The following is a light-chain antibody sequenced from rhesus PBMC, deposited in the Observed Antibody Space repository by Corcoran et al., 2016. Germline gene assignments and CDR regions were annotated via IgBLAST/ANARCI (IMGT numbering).Light chain of an antibody. CDR1: SSDIGGYNY. CDR3: TSYAGSNTFI. V-gene: IGLV2-32*02. CDR2: EVS. Sequence: QAALTQPHSVSGSPGQSVTISCSGTSSDIGGYNYVSWYQQHPGTAPKLMIYEVSKRPPGVSGRFSGSKSGNTASLTISGLLAKDEADYYCTSYAGSNTFIFGSGTRLTVL. J-gene: IGLJ1*01.